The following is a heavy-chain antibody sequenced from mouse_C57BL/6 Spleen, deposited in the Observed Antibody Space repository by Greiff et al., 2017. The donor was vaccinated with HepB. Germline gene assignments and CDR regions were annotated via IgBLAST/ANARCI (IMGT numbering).Heavy chain of an antibody. CDR1: GYTFTSYW. V-gene: IGHV1-69*01. CDR2: IDPSDSYT. CDR3: ARRAGGSLYFDY. D-gene: IGHD3-1*01. J-gene: IGHJ2*01. Sequence: QVQLKQPGAELVMPGASVKLSCKASGYTFTSYWMHWVKQRPGQGLEWIGEIDPSDSYTNYNQKFKGKSTLTVDKSSSTAYMQLSSLTSEDSAVYYCARRAGGSLYFDYWGQGTTLTVSS.